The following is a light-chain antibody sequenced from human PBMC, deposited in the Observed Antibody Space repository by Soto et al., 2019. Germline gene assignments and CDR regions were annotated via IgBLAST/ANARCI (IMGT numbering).Light chain of an antibody. CDR2: GAS. V-gene: IGKV3-20*01. CDR1: QTVSITY. CDR3: QQYGSSPLIS. Sequence: VFTQSPGTLSLSPGESATLSCRASQTVSITYLTWYKQKPGQARRLLIFGASKRATGIPDRFSGSGSGRDFTLTISGLETEDFAVYYGQQYGSSPLISFGQGTRLEIK. J-gene: IGKJ5*01.